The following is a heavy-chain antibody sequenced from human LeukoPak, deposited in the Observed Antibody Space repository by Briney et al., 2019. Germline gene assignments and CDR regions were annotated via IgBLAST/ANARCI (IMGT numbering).Heavy chain of an antibody. Sequence: GSLSLTCTVSGASVSGSPYYWGWIRQPPGKGLEWIGSIYYSGSTYYNPFLKSRVTISVDTSKNQFSLKLSSVTAADTAVYYCAREARGGSYSNFDYWGQGTLVTVSS. V-gene: IGHV4-39*07. CDR1: GASVSGSPYY. CDR3: AREARGGSYSNFDY. D-gene: IGHD1-26*01. J-gene: IGHJ4*02. CDR2: IYYSGST.